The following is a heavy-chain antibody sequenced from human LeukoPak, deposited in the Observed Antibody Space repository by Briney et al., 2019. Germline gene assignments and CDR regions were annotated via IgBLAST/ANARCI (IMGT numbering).Heavy chain of an antibody. J-gene: IGHJ4*02. CDR2: ISYDDGSNK. D-gene: IGHD2-2*02. V-gene: IGHV3-30*04. CDR1: GFTFSTYA. CDR3: ARESGGNTPYYFDY. Sequence: GRSRRLSCAASGFTFSTYALHWVRQAPGKGLKWVAAISYDDGSNKYYADSVKGRFTISRDNSKNTRFRQMNRPRTEDTAVYYCARESGGNTPYYFDYWGQGTLVTVSS.